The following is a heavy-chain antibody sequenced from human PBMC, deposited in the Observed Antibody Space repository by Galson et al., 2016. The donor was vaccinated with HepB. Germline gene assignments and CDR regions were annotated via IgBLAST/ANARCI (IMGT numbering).Heavy chain of an antibody. CDR1: GGSVSSGSFF. CDR3: ARRSNFYDADDY. D-gene: IGHD2/OR15-2a*01. CDR2: IYYTGST. V-gene: IGHV4-61*01. J-gene: IGHJ4*02. Sequence: ETLSLTCTVPGGSVSSGSFFWSWIRQPPGKGLEWIGYIYYTGSTTYSPSLKSRVTISVDTSKNMFSLKVTSVTAADTAVYYCARRSNFYDADDYWGQGTLVTVSS.